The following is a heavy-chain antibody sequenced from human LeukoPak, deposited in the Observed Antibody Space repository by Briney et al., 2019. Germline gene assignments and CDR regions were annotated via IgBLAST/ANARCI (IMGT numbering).Heavy chain of an antibody. Sequence: SETLSLTCSVSGDSVSTFYWTWIRQSPGRGLEWIGYIYDSGRTKYNPSLKSRVTISVHTSKNQFSLNLSSVTAADTAVYYCARDPDFWTGYYNFDSWGQGTPVTVSS. CDR3: ARDPDFWTGYYNFDS. D-gene: IGHD3/OR15-3a*01. CDR1: GDSVSTFY. CDR2: IYDSGRT. J-gene: IGHJ4*02. V-gene: IGHV4-59*02.